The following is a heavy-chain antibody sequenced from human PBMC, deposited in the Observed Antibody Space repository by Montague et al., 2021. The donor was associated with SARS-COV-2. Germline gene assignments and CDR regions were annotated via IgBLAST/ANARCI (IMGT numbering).Heavy chain of an antibody. J-gene: IGHJ4*02. CDR2: VSYSSTYI. CDR3: VRDQSPMGFDY. CDR1: GFTLSNYN. D-gene: IGHD5-24*01. Sequence: FLRLSCAASGFTLSNYNMNWIRQAPGKGLEWVSSVSYSSTYIYYADSVKGRFSISRDNAQNSLSLQTNNLRADDTAVYYCVRDQSPMGFDYWGQGTLVTVSS. V-gene: IGHV3-21*03.